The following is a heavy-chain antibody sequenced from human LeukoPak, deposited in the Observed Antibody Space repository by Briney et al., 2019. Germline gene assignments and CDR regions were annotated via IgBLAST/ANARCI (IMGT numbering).Heavy chain of an antibody. Sequence: GASVKVSCKASGYTFTSYGISWVRQAPGQGLEWMGWISAYNGNTNYAQKLQGRVTMTTDTSTSTAYMELRSLRSDDTAVYYCARAVVGYCSSTSCYAWFDPWGQGTLVTVSS. V-gene: IGHV1-18*01. D-gene: IGHD2-2*01. CDR1: GYTFTSYG. J-gene: IGHJ5*02. CDR2: ISAYNGNT. CDR3: ARAVVGYCSSTSCYAWFDP.